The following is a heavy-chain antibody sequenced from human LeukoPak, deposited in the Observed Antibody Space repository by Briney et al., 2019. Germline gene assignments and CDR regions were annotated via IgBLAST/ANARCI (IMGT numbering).Heavy chain of an antibody. CDR1: GGSISSYY. J-gene: IGHJ4*02. CDR2: INHSGST. V-gene: IGHV4-34*01. D-gene: IGHD3-9*01. Sequence: PSETLSLTCTVSGGSISSYYWSWIRQPPGKGLEWIGEINHSGSTNYNPSLKSRVTISVDTSKNQFSLKLSSVTAADTAVYYCARLPVLRYFDWSILGFGFDYWGQGTLVTVSS. CDR3: ARLPVLRYFDWSILGFGFDY.